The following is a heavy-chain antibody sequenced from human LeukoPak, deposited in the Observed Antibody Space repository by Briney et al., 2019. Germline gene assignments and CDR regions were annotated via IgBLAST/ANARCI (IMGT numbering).Heavy chain of an antibody. CDR2: TYYRSKWSY. CDR1: GDSVSSSSAT. CDR3: ARHSEGGLPSFDY. J-gene: IGHJ4*02. V-gene: IGHV6-1*01. Sequence: SQTLSLTCAISGDSVSSSSATWNWIRQSPSRGLEWLGRTYYRSKWSYDYALSVKSRITINPDTSQKQFSLKLSSVTTADTAVYSCARHSEGGLPSFDYWGQGTLVTVSS. D-gene: IGHD3/OR15-3a*01.